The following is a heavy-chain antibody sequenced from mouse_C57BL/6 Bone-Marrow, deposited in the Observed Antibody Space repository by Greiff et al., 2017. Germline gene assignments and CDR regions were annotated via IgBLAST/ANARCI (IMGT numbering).Heavy chain of an antibody. CDR1: GYTFTSYW. CDR2: IYPTSGRT. V-gene: IGHV1-55*01. J-gene: IGHJ2*01. CDR3: ARSGPLGRSVDY. D-gene: IGHD4-1*01. Sequence: VQLQQPGAELVKPGASVKMSCKASGYTFTSYWITWVKQRPGQGLEWIGDIYPTSGRTNYSEKFKSKAILTVDTSSHTAYMQLSSLTSEDSAVFYGARSGPLGRSVDYWGQGTTLTVSS.